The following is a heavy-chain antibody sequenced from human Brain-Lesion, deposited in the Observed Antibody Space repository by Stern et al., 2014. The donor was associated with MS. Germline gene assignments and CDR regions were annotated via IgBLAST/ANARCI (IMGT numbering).Heavy chain of an antibody. D-gene: IGHD3-3*01. CDR2: IKEDGTEK. J-gene: IGHJ6*02. Sequence: EMQLVESGGGLVQPGGSLTISCTAAGFTFGNYWMTWVRQAPGKGLEWVANIKEDGTEKNYVDDVKGRVTISRDNARNSLYLQINSLRVEDTALYYCSRVYNTIYGIVTQRGSGMDVWGQGTTVIVSS. CDR3: SRVYNTIYGIVTQRGSGMDV. CDR1: GFTFGNYW. V-gene: IGHV3-7*01.